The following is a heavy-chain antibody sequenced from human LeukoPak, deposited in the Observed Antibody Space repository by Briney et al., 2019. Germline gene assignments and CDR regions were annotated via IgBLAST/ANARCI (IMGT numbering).Heavy chain of an antibody. D-gene: IGHD6-13*01. CDR1: GYTFTSYY. CDR3: ARTVPELVLDY. Sequence: GASVKVSCKASGYTFTSYYMHWVRQAPGQGLEWMGIINPSGGSTSYAQKFQGRVTMTRDMSTSTGYMELSSLKASDTAMYYCARTVPELVLDYWGQGTLVTVSS. V-gene: IGHV1-46*01. CDR2: INPSGGST. J-gene: IGHJ4*02.